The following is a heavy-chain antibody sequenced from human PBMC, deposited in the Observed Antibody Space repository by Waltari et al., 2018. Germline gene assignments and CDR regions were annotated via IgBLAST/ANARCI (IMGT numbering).Heavy chain of an antibody. Sequence: QVQLVQSGAEVKKPGSSVKVSCKASGGTFSSYAISWVRQAPGQGLEWMGGIIPIFGTANYAQKFQGRVTITTDESTSTAYMELSSLSSEDTAVYYCARVGSSGMYYFDYWGQGTLVTVSS. D-gene: IGHD6-19*01. CDR2: IIPIFGTA. CDR1: GGTFSSYA. J-gene: IGHJ4*02. CDR3: ARVGSSGMYYFDY. V-gene: IGHV1-69*05.